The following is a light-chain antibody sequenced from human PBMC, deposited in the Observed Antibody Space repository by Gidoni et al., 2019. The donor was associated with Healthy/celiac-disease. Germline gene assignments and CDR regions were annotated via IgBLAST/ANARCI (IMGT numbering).Light chain of an antibody. CDR3: QQYDNLLLT. V-gene: IGKV1-33*01. CDR2: DAS. CDR1: QDISNY. J-gene: IGKJ4*01. Sequence: DIQMTQSQSSLSASVGDRATITCQASQDISNYLNWYQQKPGKTPKSLIYDASNLETGVPSRFSGSGSGTDFTFTISSLQPEDIATYYCQQYDNLLLTFXGXTKVEIK.